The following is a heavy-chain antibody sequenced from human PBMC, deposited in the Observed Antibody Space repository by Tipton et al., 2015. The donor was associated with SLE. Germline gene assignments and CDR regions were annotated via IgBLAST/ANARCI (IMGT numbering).Heavy chain of an antibody. J-gene: IGHJ3*02. CDR1: GGSFSGYY. Sequence: LSLTCAVYGGSFSGYYWSWIRQPPGKGLEWIGEINHSGSTNYNPSLKSRVTISVDTSKNQFSLKLSSVTAADTAVYYCARGFRATVVTPDAFDIWGQGTMVTVSS. CDR3: ARGFRATVVTPDAFDI. D-gene: IGHD4-23*01. V-gene: IGHV4-34*01. CDR2: INHSGST.